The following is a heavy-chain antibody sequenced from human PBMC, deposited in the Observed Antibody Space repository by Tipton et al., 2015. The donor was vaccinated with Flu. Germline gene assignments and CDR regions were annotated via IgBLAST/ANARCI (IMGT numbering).Heavy chain of an antibody. CDR2: IYYSGST. CDR3: ARDTIFGVAH. Sequence: PGLVKPSETLSLTCTVSDDSISSSSYYWGWIRQPPGKGLEWIGSIYYSGSTYYNPSLKSRVTISVDTSKNQFSLKLSSVTAADTAVYYCARDTIFGVAHWGQGTLVTVSS. V-gene: IGHV4-39*07. J-gene: IGHJ4*02. CDR1: DDSISSSSYY. D-gene: IGHD3-3*01.